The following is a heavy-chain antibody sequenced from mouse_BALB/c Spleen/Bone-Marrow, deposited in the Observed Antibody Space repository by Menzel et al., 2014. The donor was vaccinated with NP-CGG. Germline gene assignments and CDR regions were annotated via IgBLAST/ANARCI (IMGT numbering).Heavy chain of an antibody. CDR2: INTNGGDT. D-gene: IGHD2-4*01. J-gene: IGHJ3*01. Sequence: EVKLVESGGGLVQPGGSLKLSCAASGFTFSSYGMSWVRQTPDKRLEFVATINTNGGDTYYPDSVKGRFTISRDNAKNTLYLQMSSLKSEDTAMYYCARGDDYASWFAYWGQGSLVTVSA. CDR3: ARGDDYASWFAY. CDR1: GFTFSSYG. V-gene: IGHV5-6-3*01.